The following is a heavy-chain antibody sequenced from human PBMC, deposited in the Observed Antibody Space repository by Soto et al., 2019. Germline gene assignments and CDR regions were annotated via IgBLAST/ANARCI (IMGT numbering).Heavy chain of an antibody. V-gene: IGHV1-18*01. D-gene: IGHD5-12*01. CDR3: ARDRDSGYDASLDY. Sequence: TSVKVSWKASGDAFASCGSSWVRQAPGQGLEWMGWISAYNGNTNYAQKLQGRVTMTTDTSTSTAYMELRSLRSDDTAVYYCARDRDSGYDASLDYWGQGTLVTVSS. CDR2: ISAYNGNT. CDR1: GDAFASCG. J-gene: IGHJ4*02.